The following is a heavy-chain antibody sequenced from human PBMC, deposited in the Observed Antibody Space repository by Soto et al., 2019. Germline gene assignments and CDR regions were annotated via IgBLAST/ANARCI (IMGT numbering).Heavy chain of an antibody. CDR2: IYPGDSDT. J-gene: IGHJ6*02. CDR3: ARTSAAGKYYYGMDV. Sequence: RESLKISCKGSGYSFTNYMSWVRQMPGKGLEWMGIIYPGDSDTRYSPSFQGQVTISADKSISTAYLQWSSLKASDTAMYYCARTSAAGKYYYGMDVWGQGTTVTVSS. V-gene: IGHV5-51*01. CDR1: GYSFTNYM. D-gene: IGHD6-13*01.